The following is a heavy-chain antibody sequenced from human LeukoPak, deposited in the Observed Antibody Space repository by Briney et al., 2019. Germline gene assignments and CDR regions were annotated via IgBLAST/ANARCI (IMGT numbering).Heavy chain of an antibody. Sequence: ASVKVSCKASGYTFTGYYMHWVRQAPRQGLEWMGWINPNSGGTNYAQKFQGRVTMTRDTSISTAYMELSRLRSDDTAVYYCANSIAVAGTKFYYYYYGMDVWGQGTTVTVSS. D-gene: IGHD6-19*01. J-gene: IGHJ6*02. CDR1: GYTFTGYY. CDR3: ANSIAVAGTKFYYYYYGMDV. CDR2: INPNSGGT. V-gene: IGHV1-2*02.